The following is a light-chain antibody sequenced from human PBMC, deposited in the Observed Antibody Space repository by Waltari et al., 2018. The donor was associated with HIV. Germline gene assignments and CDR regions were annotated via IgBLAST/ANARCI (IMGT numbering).Light chain of an antibody. CDR1: QSVSSN. CDR2: GAS. Sequence: ETVMTQSPATLSVSPGERATLSCRASQSVSSNLSWYQQKPGQAPRLLIYGASTRDTGIPARFSGSGSGTEFTLTISSLQSEDFAVYYCQQYNNWPRTFGGGTKVAIK. CDR3: QQYNNWPRT. V-gene: IGKV3-15*01. J-gene: IGKJ4*01.